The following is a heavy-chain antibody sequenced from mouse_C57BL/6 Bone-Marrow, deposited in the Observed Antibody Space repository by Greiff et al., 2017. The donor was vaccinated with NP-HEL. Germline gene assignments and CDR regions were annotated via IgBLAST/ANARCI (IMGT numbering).Heavy chain of an antibody. Sequence: EVKLQESGAELVRPGASVKLSCTASGFNIKDDYMHWVKQRPEQGLEWIGWIDPENGDTEYASKFQGKATITADTSSNTAYLQLSSLTSEDTAVYYCTSDGYYYWYFDVWGTGTTVTVSS. J-gene: IGHJ1*03. CDR3: TSDGYYYWYFDV. D-gene: IGHD2-3*01. CDR2: IDPENGDT. V-gene: IGHV14-4*01. CDR1: GFNIKDDY.